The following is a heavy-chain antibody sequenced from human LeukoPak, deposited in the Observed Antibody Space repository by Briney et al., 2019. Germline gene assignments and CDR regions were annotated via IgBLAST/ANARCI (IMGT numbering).Heavy chain of an antibody. CDR1: GFTFGDYA. J-gene: IGHJ4*02. CDR3: TRVIVATKDY. CDR2: IRSKNYGGTT. D-gene: IGHD5-12*01. V-gene: IGHV3-49*04. Sequence: GGSLRLSCTGSGFTFGDYAVNWVRQAPGKGLEWVGFIRSKNYGGTTEYAASVKGRFTISRDDSKSIAYLQMNSLETEDTAVYYCTRVIVATKDYWGQGTLVTVSS.